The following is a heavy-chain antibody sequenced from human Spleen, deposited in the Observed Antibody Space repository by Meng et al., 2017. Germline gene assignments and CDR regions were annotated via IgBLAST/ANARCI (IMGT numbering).Heavy chain of an antibody. CDR2: ISPYNTKT. CDR1: GGTFSSYG. CDR3: AKETYFYDSGSPIGYYYYYGMDV. Sequence: ASVKVSCKASGGTFSSYGISWVRQAPGQGLEWMGWISPYNTKTNYPQKVQGRVTMTTDTSTSTAYMELRSLRSDDTALYYCAKETYFYDSGSPIGYYYYYGMDVWGQGTTVTVSS. J-gene: IGHJ6*02. V-gene: IGHV1-18*01. D-gene: IGHD3-10*01.